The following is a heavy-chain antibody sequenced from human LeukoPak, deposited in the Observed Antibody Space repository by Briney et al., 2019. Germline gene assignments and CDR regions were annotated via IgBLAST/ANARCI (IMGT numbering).Heavy chain of an antibody. D-gene: IGHD5-18*01. V-gene: IGHV4-38-2*02. CDR2: INHSGST. CDR1: GYSISSGYY. J-gene: IGHJ6*03. Sequence: PSETLSLTCTVSGYSISSGYYWSWIRQPPGKGLEWIGEINHSGSTNYNPSLKSRVTISVDTSKNQFSLKLSSVTAADTAVYYCARGQVKPPTRGYSYGYLSFSRAYYYYYMDVWGKGTTVTVSS. CDR3: ARGQVKPPTRGYSYGYLSFSRAYYYYYMDV.